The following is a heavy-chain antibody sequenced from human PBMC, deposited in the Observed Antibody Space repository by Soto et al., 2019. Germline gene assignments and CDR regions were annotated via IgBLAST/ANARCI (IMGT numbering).Heavy chain of an antibody. CDR1: GYTFTGYY. CDR2: INPKSGGT. Sequence: GASVKVSCKASGYTFTGYYMHWVRQAPGQGLEWMGWINPKSGGTNYAQKFQGWVTMTRDTSISTAYMELSRLRSDDTAVYYCARDLSQERITIFGVVIDSPDYGMDVWGQGTTVTVSS. CDR3: ARDLSQERITIFGVVIDSPDYGMDV. V-gene: IGHV1-2*04. D-gene: IGHD3-3*01. J-gene: IGHJ6*02.